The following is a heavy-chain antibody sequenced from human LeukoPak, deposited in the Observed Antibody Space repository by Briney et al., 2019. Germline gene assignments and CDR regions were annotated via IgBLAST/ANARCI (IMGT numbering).Heavy chain of an antibody. Sequence: PGGSLRLSCEASGFSFSASSMNWVRQAPGKGLEWVSSIFGDGPGLYYADSVKGRFTISRDSGKNSVYLEMNSLRDDDTAVYYCTREGGSTDAGFWGQGTLVTVSS. CDR1: GFSFSASS. J-gene: IGHJ4*02. CDR3: TREGGSTDAGF. CDR2: IFGDGPGL. D-gene: IGHD5/OR15-5a*01. V-gene: IGHV3-21*04.